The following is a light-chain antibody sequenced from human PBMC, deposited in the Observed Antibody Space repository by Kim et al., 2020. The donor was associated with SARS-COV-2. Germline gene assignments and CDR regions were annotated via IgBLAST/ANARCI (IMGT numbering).Light chain of an antibody. CDR2: GAS. J-gene: IGKJ2*01. V-gene: IGKV3-15*01. CDR1: QSFSSN. CDR3: QQYNNWPPK. Sequence: SVSPGERAPLSCRASQSFSSNLAWYQQKPGQAPRLLIYGASTRATGIPARFSGSGSGTEFTLTISSLQSEDFAVYYCQQYNNWPPKFGQGTKLEI.